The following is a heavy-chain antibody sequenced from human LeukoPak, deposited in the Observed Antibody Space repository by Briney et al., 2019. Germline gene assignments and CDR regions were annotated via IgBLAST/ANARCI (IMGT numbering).Heavy chain of an antibody. V-gene: IGHV3-30*02. CDR1: GFTFSSYG. D-gene: IGHD6-13*01. J-gene: IGHJ4*02. CDR2: IEYDGTTK. CDR3: ASAAGPFDN. Sequence: GGSLRLSCATSGFTFSSYGMHWVRQAPGKGPEWVASIEYDGTTKVYGDPMKGRFTISRDNSKNTVFLQMKSLRTDDTAVYYCASAAGPFDNWGQGTLVTVSS.